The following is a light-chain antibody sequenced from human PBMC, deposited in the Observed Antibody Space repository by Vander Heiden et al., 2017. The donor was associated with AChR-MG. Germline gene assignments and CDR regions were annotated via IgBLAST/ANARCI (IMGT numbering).Light chain of an antibody. CDR2: LAS. Sequence: DIQLTPTPSSLSASVGDRVTITCRESESISNLLSWYQQRPGKAPRLLIYLASTLQNGVPSRFSGSESGTAFTLTINSLQPEDFATYYCHQTDSSFETFGQGTRVEIK. V-gene: IGKV1-39*01. CDR1: ESISNL. CDR3: HQTDSSFET. J-gene: IGKJ1*01.